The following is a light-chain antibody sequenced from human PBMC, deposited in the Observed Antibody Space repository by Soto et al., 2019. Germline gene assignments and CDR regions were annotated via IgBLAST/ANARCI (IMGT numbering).Light chain of an antibody. CDR2: DAY. Sequence: EVVLTQSPVTLSLSPVERATLSCRASQSFRGLLAWYQQKPGQDTRLLIYDAYNRNTGIPHRVSGSGSGTDVTLTISSLETEDSAVYYCQQRHVWPITFGQGTRLEIK. J-gene: IGKJ5*01. CDR3: QQRHVWPIT. V-gene: IGKV3-11*01. CDR1: QSFRGL.